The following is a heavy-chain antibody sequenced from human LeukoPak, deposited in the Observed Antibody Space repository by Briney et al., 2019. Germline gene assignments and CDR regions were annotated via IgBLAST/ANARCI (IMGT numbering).Heavy chain of an antibody. J-gene: IGHJ3*02. CDR3: ARGIWFGESGGAFDI. CDR2: IKQDGSEK. CDR1: GFTFSSYW. D-gene: IGHD3-10*01. Sequence: AGGSLRLSCAASGFTFSSYWMSWVRQAPGKGLEWVANIKQDGSEKYYVDSVKGRFTISRDNAKNSLYLQMNSLRAEDTAVYYCARGIWFGESGGAFDIWGQGTTVTVSS. V-gene: IGHV3-7*01.